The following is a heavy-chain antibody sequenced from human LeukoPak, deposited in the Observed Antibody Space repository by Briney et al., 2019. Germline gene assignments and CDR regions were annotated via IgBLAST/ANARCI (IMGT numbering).Heavy chain of an antibody. V-gene: IGHV1-2*02. D-gene: IGHD3-16*01. Sequence: GASVKVSCKASGYTLSDNYLHWVRQAPGQRFEWMAWINPSNGETKYARRFQGRVTLTRDTSINTAYMELSGLRPDDTALYYCARSQFRTTNSGAWGFQPWGQDTLVTVSS. J-gene: IGHJ1*01. CDR3: ARSQFRTTNSGAWGFQP. CDR2: INPSNGET. CDR1: GYTLSDNY.